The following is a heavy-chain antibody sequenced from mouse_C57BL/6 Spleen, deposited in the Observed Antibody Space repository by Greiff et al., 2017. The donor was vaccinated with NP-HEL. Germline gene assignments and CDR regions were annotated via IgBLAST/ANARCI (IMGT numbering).Heavy chain of an antibody. V-gene: IGHV5-17*01. CDR3: ARKGPNYYGSSYGYYFDY. J-gene: IGHJ2*01. CDR2: ISSGSSTI. Sequence: EVQVVESGGGLVKPGGSLKLSCAASGFTFSDYGMHWVRQAPEKGLGWVAYISSGSSTIYYADTVKGRFTISRDNAKNTLFLQMTSLRSEDTAMYYCARKGPNYYGSSYGYYFDYWGQGTTLTVSS. D-gene: IGHD1-1*01. CDR1: GFTFSDYG.